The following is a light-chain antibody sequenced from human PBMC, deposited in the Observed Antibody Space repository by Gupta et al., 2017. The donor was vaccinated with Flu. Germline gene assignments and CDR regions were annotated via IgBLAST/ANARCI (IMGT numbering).Light chain of an antibody. CDR3: QQYDNLIT. CDR1: QDISNY. V-gene: IGKV1-33*01. CDR2: DAS. J-gene: IGKJ5*01. Sequence: VGDRVTITCQASQDISNYLNWYQQKPGKAPKLLIYDASNLETGVPSRFSGSGSGTDFTFTISSLQPGDIATYYCQQYDNLITFGQGTRLEIK.